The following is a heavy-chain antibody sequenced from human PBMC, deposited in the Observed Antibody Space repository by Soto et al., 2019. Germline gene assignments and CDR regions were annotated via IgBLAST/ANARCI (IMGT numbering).Heavy chain of an antibody. CDR1: GFTFSTYW. Sequence: EVQLVESGGGLGQPGGSLRLSCAASGFTFSTYWMSWVRQAPGKGLEWVAKIKQDGSEKFYVSSVEGRFTISRDSTKNSLYLHMNSLRAADTAVYYCARDGTHDAFDIWGQGTMVTVSS. CDR3: ARDGTHDAFDI. J-gene: IGHJ3*02. V-gene: IGHV3-7*03. CDR2: IKQDGSEK.